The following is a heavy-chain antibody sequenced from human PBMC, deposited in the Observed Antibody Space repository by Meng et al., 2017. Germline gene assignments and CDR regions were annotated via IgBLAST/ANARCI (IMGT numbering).Heavy chain of an antibody. CDR1: GGSVSSGSYY. D-gene: IGHD6-13*01. Sequence: SETLSLTCTVSGGSVSSGSYYWSWIRQPPGKGLEWIGYIYYSGSTNYNPSLNSRVTISVDTSKNQFSLKLSSVTAADTAVYYCARLGRSRSWESYVQFFDYWGQGTLVTVSS. CDR2: IYYSGST. V-gene: IGHV4-61*01. J-gene: IGHJ4*02. CDR3: ARLGRSRSWESYVQFFDY.